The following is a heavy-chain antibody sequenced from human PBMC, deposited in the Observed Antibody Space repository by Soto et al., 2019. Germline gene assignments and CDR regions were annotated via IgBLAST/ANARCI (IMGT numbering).Heavy chain of an antibody. Sequence: QVQLVQSGAEVKKPGASVKVSCKASGFTVTNFDINWVRQATGQGPKWMGWMNLNSGNTGYAEKFRDRVTMTRNSSITTAYMELNNLGSEDTAVYYCSKGYAMDYWGQGTTVTVSS. CDR1: GFTVTNFD. CDR3: SKGYAMDY. V-gene: IGHV1-8*01. J-gene: IGHJ6*02. CDR2: MNLNSGNT.